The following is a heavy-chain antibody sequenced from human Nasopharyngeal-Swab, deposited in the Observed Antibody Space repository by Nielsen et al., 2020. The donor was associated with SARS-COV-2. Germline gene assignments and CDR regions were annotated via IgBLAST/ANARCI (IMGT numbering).Heavy chain of an antibody. V-gene: IGHV3-9*01. CDR3: AKSLYTSTWSYYFDI. Sequence: SLKISCVASGFPFDDYAMSWVRLLPGRGLQWVAGITWNSGNIGYADSVKGRFTVSRDNADNSLFLQMDSLRPKDTAFYYCAKSLYTSTWSYYFDIWGQGSMVTVSS. CDR1: GFPFDDYA. CDR2: ITWNSGNI. J-gene: IGHJ4*02. D-gene: IGHD6-13*01.